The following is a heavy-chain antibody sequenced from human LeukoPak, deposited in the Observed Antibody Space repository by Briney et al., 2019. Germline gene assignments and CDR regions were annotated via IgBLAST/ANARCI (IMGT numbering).Heavy chain of an antibody. Sequence: ASVKVSCKASGYTFTSYDINWVRQATGQGLEWMGWMNPNSGNTGYAQKFQGRVTMTRNTSISTAYMELSSLRSEDTAVYYCARVKEYDYVWGSYRYNPFEDYWGQGTLVTVSS. D-gene: IGHD3-16*02. CDR1: GYTFTSYD. CDR3: ARVKEYDYVWGSYRYNPFEDY. J-gene: IGHJ4*02. CDR2: MNPNSGNT. V-gene: IGHV1-8*01.